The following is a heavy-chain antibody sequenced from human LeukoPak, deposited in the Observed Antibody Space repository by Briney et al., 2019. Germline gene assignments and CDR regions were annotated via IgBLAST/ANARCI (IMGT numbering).Heavy chain of an antibody. CDR2: IIPIFGTA. J-gene: IGHJ4*02. V-gene: IGHV1-69*01. CDR1: GGXXSXXA. CDR3: ARGVVGATTGAYSFDY. Sequence: VSCXXXGGXXSXXAISWVRQAPGXGLEWMGGIIPIFGTANYAQKFQGRVTIIADESTSTAYMELSSLRSEDTAVYYCARGVVGATTGAYSFDYWGRGTLVTASS. D-gene: IGHD1-26*01.